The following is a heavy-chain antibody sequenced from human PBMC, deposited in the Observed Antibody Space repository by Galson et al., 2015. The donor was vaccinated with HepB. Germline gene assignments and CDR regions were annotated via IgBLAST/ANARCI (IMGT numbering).Heavy chain of an antibody. D-gene: IGHD2-21*02. CDR2: INPSGGST. CDR3: ARGVGHIVVVTAPPDAFDI. Sequence: SVKVSCKASGYTFTSYYMHWVRQAPGQGLEWMGIINPSGGSTSYAQKFQGRVTMTRDTSTSTVYMELSSLRSEDTAVYYCARGVGHIVVVTAPPDAFDIWGQGTMVTVSS. V-gene: IGHV1-46*01. CDR1: GYTFTSYY. J-gene: IGHJ3*02.